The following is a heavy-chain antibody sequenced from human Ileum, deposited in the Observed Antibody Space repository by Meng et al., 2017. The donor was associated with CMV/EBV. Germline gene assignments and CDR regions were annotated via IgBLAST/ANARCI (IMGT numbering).Heavy chain of an antibody. J-gene: IGHJ4*02. CDR1: GFTFSGSA. Sequence: CVASGFTFSGSAMHGVRQASGKGREWVGHIRSKANTYATAYAAPVKGRFTIYRDDSKNTAYLQMNSLKTEDTAVYYCTRHTSVRGDYWGQGTLVTVSS. D-gene: IGHD1-26*01. CDR3: TRHTSVRGDY. V-gene: IGHV3-73*01. CDR2: IRSKANTYAT.